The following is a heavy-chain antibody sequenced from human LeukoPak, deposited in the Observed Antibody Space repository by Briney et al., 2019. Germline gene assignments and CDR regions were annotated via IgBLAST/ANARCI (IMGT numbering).Heavy chain of an antibody. CDR2: ISSSSSYI. CDR3: TRDEDFYSSSSDY. Sequence: PGGSLRLSCAASGFTFSNYSMNWVRQAPGKGLEWVSSISSSSSYIYYADSVKGRFTISRDNAKNSLYLQMNSLRAEDTAVYYCTRDEDFYSSSSDYWGQGTLVTVSS. D-gene: IGHD6-6*01. V-gene: IGHV3-21*01. J-gene: IGHJ4*02. CDR1: GFTFSNYS.